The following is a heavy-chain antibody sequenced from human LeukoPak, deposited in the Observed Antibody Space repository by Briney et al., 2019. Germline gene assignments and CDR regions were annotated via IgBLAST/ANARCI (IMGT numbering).Heavy chain of an antibody. D-gene: IGHD3-10*02. J-gene: IGHJ6*03. Sequence: ASVKVSCKASGGTFSSYAISWVRQAPGQGLEWMGWMNPNSGNTGYAQKFQGRVTMTRNTSISTAYMELSSLRSEDTAVYYCARGDAEMFLYYYYMDVWGKGTTVTISS. V-gene: IGHV1-8*02. CDR2: MNPNSGNT. CDR3: ARGDAEMFLYYYYMDV. CDR1: GGTFSSYA.